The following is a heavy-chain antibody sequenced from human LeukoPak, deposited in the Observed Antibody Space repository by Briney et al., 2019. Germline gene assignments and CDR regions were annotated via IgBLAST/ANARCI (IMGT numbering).Heavy chain of an antibody. D-gene: IGHD2-2*01. V-gene: IGHV5-51*01. CDR2: IYPGDSDV. Sequence: GDSLKISCQVSGYIFTTYWIAWVRQMPGKRLEWLGIIYPGDSDVRYNPSSPGQVTISADKSINTAYLQWNSLEASDTAIHFCARHEDLSSPFDYWGQGTLVTVSS. CDR3: ARHEDLSSPFDY. J-gene: IGHJ4*02. CDR1: GYIFTTYW.